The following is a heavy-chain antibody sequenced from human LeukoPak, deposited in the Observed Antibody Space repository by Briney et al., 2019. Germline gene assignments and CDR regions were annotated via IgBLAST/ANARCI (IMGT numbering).Heavy chain of an antibody. CDR3: ARGYYYDSSGYDY. CDR1: GGSVSSGSYY. D-gene: IGHD3-22*01. J-gene: IGHJ4*02. CDR2: IYYSGST. Sequence: PSETLSLTCAVSGGSVSSGSYYWSWIRQPPGKGLEWIGYIYYSGSTNYNPSLKSRVTISVDTSKNQFSLKLSSVTAADTAVYYCARGYYYDSSGYDYWGQGTLVTVSS. V-gene: IGHV4-61*01.